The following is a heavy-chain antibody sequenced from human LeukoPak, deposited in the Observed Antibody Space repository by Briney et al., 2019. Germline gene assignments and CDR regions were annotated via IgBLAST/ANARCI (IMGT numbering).Heavy chain of an antibody. J-gene: IGHJ4*02. Sequence: ASVKVSCKASGYTFPSYGISWVRQAPGQGLEWMGWITAYNDNTDYAQKLQGRVTMTTDTSTSTAYMELTSLRSDDTAVYYCARDRGAYCSSTICYGLSDYWGQGTLVTVSS. CDR1: GYTFPSYG. CDR2: ITAYNDNT. V-gene: IGHV1-18*01. D-gene: IGHD2-2*01. CDR3: ARDRGAYCSSTICYGLSDY.